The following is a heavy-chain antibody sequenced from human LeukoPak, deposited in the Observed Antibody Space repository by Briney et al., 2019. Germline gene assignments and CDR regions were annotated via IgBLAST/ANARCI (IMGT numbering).Heavy chain of an antibody. CDR1: GFTVSSNY. Sequence: GGSLRLSCAASGFTVSSNYMSWVRQAPGKGLEWVSVIYSGGSTYYADSVKGRFTISRDNSKNTLYLQMNSLRAEDTAVYYCARDPGSIAAGNFDYWGQGTLVTVSS. CDR3: ARDPGSIAAGNFDY. CDR2: IYSGGST. D-gene: IGHD6-13*01. J-gene: IGHJ4*02. V-gene: IGHV3-53*01.